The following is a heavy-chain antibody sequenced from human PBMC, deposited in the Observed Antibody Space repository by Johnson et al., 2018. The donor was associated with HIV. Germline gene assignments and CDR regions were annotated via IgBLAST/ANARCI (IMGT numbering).Heavy chain of an antibody. J-gene: IGHJ3*02. CDR2: TKNKANSYTT. Sequence: EVQLVESGGGLVQPGGSLRLSCEASGFTLSDHYMDWVRQAAGKGLEWVGRTKNKANSYTTEYAASVKGRFTISRDDSKNSLYLQMNSLKTEDTAVYYCALSYSLYVFDIWRQGTMVTVSS. V-gene: IGHV3-72*01. D-gene: IGHD2-21*01. CDR3: ALSYSLYVFDI. CDR1: GFTLSDHY.